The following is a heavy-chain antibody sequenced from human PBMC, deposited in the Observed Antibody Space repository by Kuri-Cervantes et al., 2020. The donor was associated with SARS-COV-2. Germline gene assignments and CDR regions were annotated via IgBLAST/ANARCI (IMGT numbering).Heavy chain of an antibody. Sequence: ASVKVSCKASGYTFTGYYIHWVRQAPGQGLEWMGLINPIFGSTNYAQEFQGRVIMTGDTYFSTAYMNLSSLRSGDTAVYYFARAESETGHTLNFDYWGQGTLVTVSS. CDR2: INPIFGST. J-gene: IGHJ4*02. V-gene: IGHV1-2*02. CDR1: GYTFTGYY. CDR3: ARAESETGHTLNFDY. D-gene: IGHD7-27*01.